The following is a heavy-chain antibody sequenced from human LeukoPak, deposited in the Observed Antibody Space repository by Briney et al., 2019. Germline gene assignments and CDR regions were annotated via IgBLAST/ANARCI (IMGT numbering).Heavy chain of an antibody. Sequence: SETLSLTCAVYGGSFSGYYWSWIRQPPGKGLEWIGEINHSGSTNYNPSLKSRVTISVDTSKNQFSLKLSSVTAADTAVYYCARGRVAAARSPFDYWGRGTLVTVSS. V-gene: IGHV4-34*01. CDR2: INHSGST. CDR1: GGSFSGYY. D-gene: IGHD6-13*01. J-gene: IGHJ4*02. CDR3: ARGRVAAARSPFDY.